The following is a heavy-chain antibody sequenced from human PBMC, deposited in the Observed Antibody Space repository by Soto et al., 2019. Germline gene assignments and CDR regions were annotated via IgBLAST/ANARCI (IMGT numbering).Heavy chain of an antibody. CDR1: GYSFTSYW. V-gene: IGHV5-51*01. J-gene: IGHJ4*02. CDR3: ARNPPGITGTRPFDY. CDR2: IYPGDSDT. Sequence: PGESLKISCKGSGYSFTSYWIGWVRQMPGKGLEWMGIIYPGDSDTRYSPSFQGQVTISADKSISTAYLQWSSLKASDTAMYYCARNPPGITGTRPFDYWGQGTLVTVSS. D-gene: IGHD1-7*01.